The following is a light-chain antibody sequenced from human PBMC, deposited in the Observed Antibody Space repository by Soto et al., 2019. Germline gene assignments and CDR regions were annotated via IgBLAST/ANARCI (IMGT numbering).Light chain of an antibody. CDR2: EVN. Sequence: QSVLTQPASLSGSPGQSITISCTGTSSDIGAYDYVSWFQQHPGKAPKLMISEVNNRPSGVPDRFSGSKSGNTASLTVSGLQAEDEADYYCSSFAGSNNFPYVFGTGTKVTVL. CDR1: SSDIGAYDY. J-gene: IGLJ1*01. V-gene: IGLV2-8*01. CDR3: SSFAGSNNFPYV.